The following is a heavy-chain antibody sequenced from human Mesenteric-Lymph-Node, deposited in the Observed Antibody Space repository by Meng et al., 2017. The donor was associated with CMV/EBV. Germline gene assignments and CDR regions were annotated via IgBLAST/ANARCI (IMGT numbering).Heavy chain of an antibody. CDR1: GYTFTNFV. D-gene: IGHD1-14*01. V-gene: IGHV1-18*01. Sequence: ASVKVSCKASGYTFTNFVITWVRQAPGQGLEWMGWVSPYNGDIDYARKFRDRVTMTTDTSTRTAYMELRSLKSDDTAVYFCARSTRVEPEAYWGQGTLVTVSS. CDR2: VSPYNGDI. CDR3: ARSTRVEPEAY. J-gene: IGHJ4*02.